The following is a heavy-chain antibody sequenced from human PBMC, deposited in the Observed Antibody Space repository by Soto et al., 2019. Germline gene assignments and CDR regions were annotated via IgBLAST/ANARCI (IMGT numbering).Heavy chain of an antibody. V-gene: IGHV3-48*02. J-gene: IGHJ5*02. CDR3: ARDVTANNWFDP. D-gene: IGHD4-4*01. CDR2: ISSNGRTT. Sequence: EVQLVESGGGMVQPGGSLRLSCAASGFSFSSYSMNWVRQAPGKGLEWVSYISSNGRTTYYADSVKGRFTISRDSARDSLYLQMNSLKDEDTAVYYCARDVTANNWFDPWGQGTLVTVSS. CDR1: GFSFSSYS.